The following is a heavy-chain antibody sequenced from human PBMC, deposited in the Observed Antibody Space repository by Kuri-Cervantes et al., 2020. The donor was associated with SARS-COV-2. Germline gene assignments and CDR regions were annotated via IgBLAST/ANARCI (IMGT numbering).Heavy chain of an antibody. Sequence: ASVKVSCKASGYTFTNNDINWVRQASGQGLEWMGWMNPDTGNAGYAQKFQGRVTLTRITSISTAYMELSSLRFEDAAVYYCARENGGVRGEWGLYYYYYYMDVWGKGTTVTVSS. CDR2: MNPDTGNA. CDR1: GYTFTNND. V-gene: IGHV1-8*02. CDR3: ARENGGVRGEWGLYYYYYYMDV. D-gene: IGHD3-10*01. J-gene: IGHJ6*03.